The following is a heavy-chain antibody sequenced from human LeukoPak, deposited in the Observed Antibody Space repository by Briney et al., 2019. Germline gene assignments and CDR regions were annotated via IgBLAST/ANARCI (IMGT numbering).Heavy chain of an antibody. D-gene: IGHD5-24*01. V-gene: IGHV1-8*01. CDR3: ARGGPRWLQLKPFDY. J-gene: IGHJ4*02. CDR2: MNPNSGNT. CDR1: GYTFTSYD. Sequence: GASVKVSCKASGYTFTSYDTNWVRQATGQGLEWMGWMNPNSGNTGYAQKFQRRVTMTRNTSISTAYMELSSLRSEDTAVYYCARGGPRWLQLKPFDYWGQGTLVSVSS.